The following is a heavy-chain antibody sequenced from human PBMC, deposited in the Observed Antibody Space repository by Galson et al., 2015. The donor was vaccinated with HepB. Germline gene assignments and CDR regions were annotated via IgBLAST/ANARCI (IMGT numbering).Heavy chain of an antibody. D-gene: IGHD3-22*01. V-gene: IGHV3-11*05. Sequence: SLRLSCAASGFTFSDFYMSWIRQAPGEGLEWISYISGNSRYTNHAESVKGRFTISRDNDKNSLFLQMNSLRAEDTAVYYCARAYDKGLNWFDPWGQGTLVTVSS. CDR1: GFTFSDFY. J-gene: IGHJ5*02. CDR2: ISGNSRYT. CDR3: ARAYDKGLNWFDP.